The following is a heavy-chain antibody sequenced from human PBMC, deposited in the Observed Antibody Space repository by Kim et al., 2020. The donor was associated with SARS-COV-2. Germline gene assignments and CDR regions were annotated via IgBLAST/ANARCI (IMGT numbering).Heavy chain of an antibody. CDR2: IYYSGST. V-gene: IGHV4-59*01. CDR1: GGSISSYY. Sequence: SETLSLTCTVSGGSISSYYWSWIRQPPGKGLEWIGYIYYSGSTNYNPSLKSRVTISVDTSKNQFSLKLSSVTAADTAVYYCARGRFPQALSDILTGYVWG. D-gene: IGHD3-9*01. CDR3: ARGRFPQALSDILTGYV. J-gene: IGHJ3*01.